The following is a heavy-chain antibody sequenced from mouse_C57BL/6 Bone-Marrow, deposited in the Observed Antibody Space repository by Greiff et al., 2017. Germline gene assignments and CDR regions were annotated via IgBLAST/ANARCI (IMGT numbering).Heavy chain of an antibody. CDR3: ARSPTGVFFAY. V-gene: IGHV1-4*01. Sequence: VKLQESGAELARPGASVKMSCKASGYTFTSYTMHWVKQRPGQGLEWIGYINPSSGYTKYNQKFKDKATLTADKSSSTAYMQLSSLTSEDSAVYYCARSPTGVFFAYWGQGTLVTVSA. J-gene: IGHJ3*01. D-gene: IGHD4-1*02. CDR2: INPSSGYT. CDR1: GYTFTSYT.